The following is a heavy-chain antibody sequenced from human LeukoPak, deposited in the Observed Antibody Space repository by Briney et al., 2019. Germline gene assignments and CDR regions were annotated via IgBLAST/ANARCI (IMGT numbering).Heavy chain of an antibody. Sequence: GGSLRLSRAASGFTFSNYAMSWVRQAPGKGLEWVSAISGSGGSTYYADSVKGRFSISRDNSKNTLYLQMSNLRAEDTALYYCARSHSSSWHYFDYWGQGTLVTVSS. CDR1: GFTFSNYA. J-gene: IGHJ4*02. D-gene: IGHD6-13*01. CDR3: ARSHSSSWHYFDY. V-gene: IGHV3-23*01. CDR2: ISGSGGST.